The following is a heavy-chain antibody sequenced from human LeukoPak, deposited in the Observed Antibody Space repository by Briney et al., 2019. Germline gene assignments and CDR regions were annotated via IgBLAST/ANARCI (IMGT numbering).Heavy chain of an antibody. D-gene: IGHD2-8*01. CDR3: ARELMVYARNYYMDV. Sequence: ASVKVSCKASGYTFTSYAMKWVRQAPGQGLEWMGWINTNTGNPTYAQGFTGRFVFSLDTSVSTAYLQISSLKAEDTAVYYCARELMVYARNYYMDVWGKGTTVTVSS. V-gene: IGHV7-4-1*02. J-gene: IGHJ6*03. CDR2: INTNTGNP. CDR1: GYTFTSYA.